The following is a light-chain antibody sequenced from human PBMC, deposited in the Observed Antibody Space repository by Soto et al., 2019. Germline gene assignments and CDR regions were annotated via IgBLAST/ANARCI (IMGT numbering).Light chain of an antibody. Sequence: DIQMTQSPSSLSASVGDRVTITCQASQNINNYLNWYQQKPGRAPKLLIYDASNLEAGVPPRFSGSGSGTDFTLTISSLQPEDVGTYYCQRYNNAPRTFGQGTEVGLK. CDR2: DAS. CDR1: QNINNY. CDR3: QRYNNAPRT. J-gene: IGKJ1*01. V-gene: IGKV1-27*01.